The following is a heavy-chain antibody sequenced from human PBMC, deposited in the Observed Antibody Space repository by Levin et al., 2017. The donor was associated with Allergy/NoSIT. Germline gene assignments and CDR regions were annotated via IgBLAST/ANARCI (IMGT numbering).Heavy chain of an antibody. CDR1: GFTFSDYY. CDR3: ARDRIFSDDAFDI. V-gene: IGHV3-11*01. Sequence: GGSLRLSCAASGFTFSDYYMSWIRQAPGKGLEWVSYISSSGSTIYYADSVKGRFTISRDNAKNSLYLQMNSLRAEDTAVYYCARDRIFSDDAFDIWGQGTMVTVSS. CDR2: ISSSGSTI. J-gene: IGHJ3*02.